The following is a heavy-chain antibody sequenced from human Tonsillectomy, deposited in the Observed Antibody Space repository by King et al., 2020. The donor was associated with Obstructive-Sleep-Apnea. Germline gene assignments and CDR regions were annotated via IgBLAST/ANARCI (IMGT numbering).Heavy chain of an antibody. D-gene: IGHD3-3*01. CDR2: INHSGST. Sequence: VQLQQWGAALLKPSETLSLTCAVYGGSFSGYYWSWIRLPPGKGLEWIGEINHSGSTNYNPSLKSRVTISVDTSKNQFSLKLSSVTAADTAVYYCARWELKYYDFWSGYYNGMDVWGQGTTVTVSS. J-gene: IGHJ6*02. CDR3: ARWELKYYDFWSGYYNGMDV. V-gene: IGHV4-34*01. CDR1: GGSFSGYY.